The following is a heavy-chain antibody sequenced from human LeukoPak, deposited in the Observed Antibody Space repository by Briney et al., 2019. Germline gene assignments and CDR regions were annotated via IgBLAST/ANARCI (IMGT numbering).Heavy chain of an antibody. CDR3: ARESTTAFDY. Sequence: SVKVSCKASGGTFSSYAISWVRQAPGQGLEWMGRIIPIFGTANYAQKFQGRVTMTRNTSISTAYMELSSLRSEDTAVYYCARESTTAFDYWGQGTLVTVSS. D-gene: IGHD4-17*01. J-gene: IGHJ4*02. CDR1: GGTFSSYA. CDR2: IIPIFGTA. V-gene: IGHV1-69*05.